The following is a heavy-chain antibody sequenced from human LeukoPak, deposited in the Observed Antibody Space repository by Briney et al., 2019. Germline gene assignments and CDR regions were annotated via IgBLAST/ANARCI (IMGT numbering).Heavy chain of an antibody. CDR2: INEDETAK. CDR3: VKDERDAYYEF. V-gene: IGHV3-7*03. Sequence: PGGSLRLSCAASEFTFSNYWMTWVRQAPGKGPEWVANINEDETAKYYVGSVKGRFTISRDNAKNSLYLQMNSLRAEDTAIYYCVKDERDAYYEFWGQGTLVTVSS. D-gene: IGHD3-16*01. CDR1: EFTFSNYW. J-gene: IGHJ4*02.